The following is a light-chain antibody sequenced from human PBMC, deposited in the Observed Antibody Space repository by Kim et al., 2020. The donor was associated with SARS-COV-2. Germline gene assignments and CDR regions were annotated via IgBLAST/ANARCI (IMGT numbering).Light chain of an antibody. CDR1: SSDVGSYNR. V-gene: IGLV2-18*02. CDR3: SSYSGSRNVV. CDR2: EVS. Sequence: QSALTQPPSVSGSPGQSVTISCTGTSSDVGSYNRVSWYQQPPGTAPKLMIYEVSNRPSGVPDRFSGSKSGNTASLTISGLQAEDEADYYCSSYSGSRNVVFGGGTQLTVL. J-gene: IGLJ2*01.